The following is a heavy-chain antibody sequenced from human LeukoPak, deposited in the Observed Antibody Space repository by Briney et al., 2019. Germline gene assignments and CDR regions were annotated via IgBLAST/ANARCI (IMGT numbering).Heavy chain of an antibody. Sequence: SETLSLTCAVYGGSFSGYYWSWIRQPPGKGLEWIGEINHSGSTNYNPSLKSRVTISVDTSKNQFSLKLSSVTAADTAVYYCARGQYRYAVDYWGRGTLVTVSS. D-gene: IGHD5-18*01. J-gene: IGHJ4*02. CDR1: GGSFSGYY. V-gene: IGHV4-34*01. CDR3: ARGQYRYAVDY. CDR2: INHSGST.